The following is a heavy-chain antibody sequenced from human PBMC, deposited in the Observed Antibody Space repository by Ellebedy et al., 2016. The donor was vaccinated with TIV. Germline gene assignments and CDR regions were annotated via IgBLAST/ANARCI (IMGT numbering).Heavy chain of an antibody. D-gene: IGHD3-3*01. V-gene: IGHV3-48*02. J-gene: IGHJ4*02. CDR1: GFSFSSYS. Sequence: GESLKISXAASGFSFSSYSMNWVRQAPGKGLEWVSYISGGTGTKHYADSMKGRFTISRDNAKTSLYLQMNSLRDEDTAVYYCARDASGTIFGVVISLGFDYWGQGTLVTVSS. CDR3: ARDASGTIFGVVISLGFDY. CDR2: ISGGTGTK.